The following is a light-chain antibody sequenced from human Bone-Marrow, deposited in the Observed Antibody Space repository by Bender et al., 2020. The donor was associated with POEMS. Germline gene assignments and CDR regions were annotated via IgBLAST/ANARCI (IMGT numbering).Light chain of an antibody. CDR1: TNDVGSYSL. J-gene: IGLJ1*01. CDR3: CSYAGRYSYV. V-gene: IGLV2-23*01. CDR2: EGS. Sequence: QSALTQPASVSGSPGQSITISCTGNTNDVGSYSLVSWYQQHPGKAPKLMIYEGSKRPPGVSNRFSGSRSGNTASLTISGLQAEDEADYYCCSYAGRYSYVFGTGTTVTVL.